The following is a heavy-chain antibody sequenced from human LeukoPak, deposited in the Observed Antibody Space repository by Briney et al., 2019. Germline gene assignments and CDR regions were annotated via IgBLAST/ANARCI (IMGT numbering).Heavy chain of an antibody. Sequence: GRSLRLSRAASGFTFSSYGMHWVRQAPGKGLEWVAVISYDGSNKYYADSVKGRFTISRDNSKNTLYLQMNSLRAEDTAVYYCETGEYYFDYWGQGTLVTVSS. J-gene: IGHJ4*02. D-gene: IGHD3-10*01. CDR3: ETGEYYFDY. CDR2: ISYDGSNK. CDR1: GFTFSSYG. V-gene: IGHV3-30*03.